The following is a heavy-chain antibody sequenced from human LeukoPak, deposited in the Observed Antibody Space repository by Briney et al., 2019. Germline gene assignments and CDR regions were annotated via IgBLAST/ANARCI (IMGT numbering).Heavy chain of an antibody. V-gene: IGHV1-18*01. D-gene: IGHD1-26*01. CDR3: ARARIVGAGSFDP. CDR1: GYTFTTYG. CDR2: ISAYNGNT. Sequence: ASVKVSCKASGYTFTTYGLTWVRQAPGQGLEWMGWISAYNGNTNYAQKVQGRVTMTTDTSTSTAYMELRSLRSDDTAVYYCARARIVGAGSFDPWGQGTLVTVSS. J-gene: IGHJ5*02.